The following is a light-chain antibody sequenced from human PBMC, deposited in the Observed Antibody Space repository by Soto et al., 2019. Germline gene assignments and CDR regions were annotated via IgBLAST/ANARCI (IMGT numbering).Light chain of an antibody. CDR1: SSDVGSYNY. V-gene: IGLV2-14*03. CDR2: KVS. J-gene: IGLJ2*01. Sequence: QSALTQPASVSGSPGQSITISCTGTSSDVGSYNYVSWYQQHPGKAPKLMIYKVSDRPSGVSDRFSGSKSGNTASLTISGLQAEDEADYYCSSYTSITTHVVFGGGTKLTVL. CDR3: SSYTSITTHVV.